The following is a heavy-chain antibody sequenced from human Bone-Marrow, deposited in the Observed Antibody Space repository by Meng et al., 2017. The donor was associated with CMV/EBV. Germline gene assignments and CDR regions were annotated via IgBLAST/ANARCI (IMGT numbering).Heavy chain of an antibody. CDR2: ISSSSSYI. J-gene: IGHJ4*02. V-gene: IGHV3-21*01. Sequence: GESLKISCATSGFTFSTHWMHWVRQAPGKGLEWVSSISSSSSYIYYADSVKGRFTISRDNAKHSLYLQMNSLRAEDTAVYYCARAATGTTEEDDYWGQGTLVTVSS. D-gene: IGHD1-7*01. CDR3: ARAATGTTEEDDY. CDR1: GFTFSTHW.